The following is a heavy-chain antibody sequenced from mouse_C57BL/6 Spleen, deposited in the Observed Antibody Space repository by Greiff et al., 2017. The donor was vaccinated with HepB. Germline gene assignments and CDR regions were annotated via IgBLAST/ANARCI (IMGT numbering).Heavy chain of an antibody. Sequence: EVKVEESGGGLVKPGGSLKLSCAASGFTFSDYGMHWVRQAPEKGLEWVAYISSGSSTIYYADTVKGRFTISRDNAKNTLFLQMTSLRSEDTAMYYCARRGTTVVAWYFDVWGTGTTVTVSS. V-gene: IGHV5-17*01. J-gene: IGHJ1*03. CDR2: ISSGSSTI. CDR1: GFTFSDYG. CDR3: ARRGTTVVAWYFDV. D-gene: IGHD1-1*01.